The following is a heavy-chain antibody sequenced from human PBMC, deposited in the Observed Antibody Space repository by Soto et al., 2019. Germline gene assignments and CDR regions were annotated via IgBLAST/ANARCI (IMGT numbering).Heavy chain of an antibody. CDR3: ARDRMYSSTWYSY. V-gene: IGHV3-11*01. CDR1: GFIFSDYY. CDR2: ISSSGGTI. D-gene: IGHD6-13*01. J-gene: IGHJ4*02. Sequence: GGSLRLSCAASGFIFSDYYMSWIRQAPGKGLEWVSYISSSGGTIYYADSVKGRFTISGDNAKNSLYLQMNSLRAEDTAVYYCARDRMYSSTWYSYWGQGTLVTVSS.